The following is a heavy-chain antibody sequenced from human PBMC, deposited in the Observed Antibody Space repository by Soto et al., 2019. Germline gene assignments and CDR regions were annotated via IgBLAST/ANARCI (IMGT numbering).Heavy chain of an antibody. CDR1: GSTFTSNG. CDR2: INPKSGGT. D-gene: IGHD2-8*01. CDR3: ARGDSTDCSNGVCSFFYNHDMDV. J-gene: IGHJ6*02. Sequence: ASVKVSCKVSGSTFTSNGIGWVRQAPGQGLEWLGRINPKSGGTSTAQKFQGWVTMTTDTSISTASMELTRLTSDDTAIYYCARGDSTDCSNGVCSFFYNHDMDVWGRGTTVTVSS. V-gene: IGHV1-2*04.